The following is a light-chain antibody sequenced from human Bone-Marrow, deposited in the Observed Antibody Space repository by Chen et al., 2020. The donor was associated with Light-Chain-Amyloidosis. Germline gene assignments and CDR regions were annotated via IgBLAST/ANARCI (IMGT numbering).Light chain of an antibody. V-gene: IGKV2-30*02. CDR1: QGLVHSDGNTH. Sequence: DVVVTQSPLSLSVSLGQPASITCRSSQGLVHSDGNTHMTWFHQRPGQPPRSLIYKVFNRDSGVPGSVSGSGSGTDFTLKMSRVDAEGVGIYSCMQGTHWPPVTFGQGTKLEIK. CDR3: MQGTHWPPVT. CDR2: KVF. J-gene: IGKJ2*01.